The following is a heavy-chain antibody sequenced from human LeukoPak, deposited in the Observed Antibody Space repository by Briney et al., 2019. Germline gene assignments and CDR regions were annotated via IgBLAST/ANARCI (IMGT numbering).Heavy chain of an antibody. J-gene: IGHJ4*02. Sequence: PGGSLRLSCAASGLTFSNYWMHWVRQAPGKGLVWVSYINSDGSSTGYADSVKGRFTISRDNAKNTLYLQMNSLRAEDTAVYYCVQCGWGIPYWGQGTLVTVST. CDR2: INSDGSST. V-gene: IGHV3-74*01. CDR1: GLTFSNYW. CDR3: VQCGWGIPY. D-gene: IGHD3-10*01.